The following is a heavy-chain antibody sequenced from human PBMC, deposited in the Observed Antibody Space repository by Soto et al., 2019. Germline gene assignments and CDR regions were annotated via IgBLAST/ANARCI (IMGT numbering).Heavy chain of an antibody. V-gene: IGHV3-23*01. CDR1: GFTFSSYA. J-gene: IGHJ4*02. CDR3: AINGLSGYSGFGADY. Sequence: GGSLRLSCAASGFTFSSYAMSWVRQAPGKGLEWVSAISGSGGSTYYADSVKGRFTISRDNSKNTLYLQMNSLRAEDTAVYYCAINGLSGYSGFGADYWGQGTLVTVSS. CDR2: ISGSGGST. D-gene: IGHD5-12*01.